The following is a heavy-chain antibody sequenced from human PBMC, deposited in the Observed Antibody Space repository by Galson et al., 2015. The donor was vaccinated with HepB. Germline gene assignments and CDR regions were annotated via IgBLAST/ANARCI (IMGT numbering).Heavy chain of an antibody. CDR1: GFTFSSYA. CDR2: ISGSGAST. Sequence: SLRLSCAASGFTFSSYAMSWVRQAPGKGLEWVSVISGSGASTNYADSVKGRFTISRDNSKNTLYLQMNSLRAEDRAVYFCVNSYCSSTSCSLDYWGQGTLVTVSS. CDR3: VNSYCSSTSCSLDY. V-gene: IGHV3-23*01. D-gene: IGHD2-2*01. J-gene: IGHJ4*02.